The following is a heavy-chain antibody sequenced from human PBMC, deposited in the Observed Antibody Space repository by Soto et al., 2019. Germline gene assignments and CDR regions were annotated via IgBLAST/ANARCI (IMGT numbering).Heavy chain of an antibody. CDR3: ASGRYDRSGYFDY. CDR2: VTPFNGNT. J-gene: IGHJ4*02. Sequence: SVKVSCKGSGNTFMYLYLHWVRQAPGQALEWMGWVTPFNGNTKYAPRFQDRVTFTGDSSMSTAYMDLRSLTPEDTAMYYCASGRYDRSGYFDYWGPGTLVTVSS. CDR1: GNTFMYLY. V-gene: IGHV1-45*02. D-gene: IGHD3-22*01.